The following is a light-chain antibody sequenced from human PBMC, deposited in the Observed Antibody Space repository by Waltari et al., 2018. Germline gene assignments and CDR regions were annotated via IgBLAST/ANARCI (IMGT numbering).Light chain of an antibody. CDR1: QDITSY. V-gene: IGKV1-12*01. J-gene: IGKJ4*01. CDR2: AAS. Sequence: DIQMTQFPSSVCASVGDRVTITCRASQDITSYLAWYQQKPGKAPKLLMYAASSLLSGVPSRFSGSGSGTDFTLTISSLQPEDFATYYCQQGKSFPLTFGGGTKVEIK. CDR3: QQGKSFPLT.